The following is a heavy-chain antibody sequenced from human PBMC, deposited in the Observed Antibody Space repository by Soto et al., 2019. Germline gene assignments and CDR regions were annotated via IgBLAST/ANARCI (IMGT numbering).Heavy chain of an antibody. Sequence: GGSLRLSCAASGFTFSNAWMSWVRQAPGKGLEWVGRIKSKTDGGTTDYAAPVKGRFTISRDDSKNTLYLQMNSLKTEDTAVYYCTTDPDFYDAFDIWGQGTMVTVSS. CDR3: TTDPDFYDAFDI. J-gene: IGHJ3*02. CDR1: GFTFSNAW. CDR2: IKSKTDGGTT. D-gene: IGHD3-3*01. V-gene: IGHV3-15*01.